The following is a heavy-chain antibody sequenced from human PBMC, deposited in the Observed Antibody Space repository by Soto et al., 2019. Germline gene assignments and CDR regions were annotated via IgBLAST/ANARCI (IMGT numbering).Heavy chain of an antibody. CDR3: VCPRKPPDGSGSYYKYNWFDP. CDR2: IIPIFGTA. Sequence: SVKVSCKASGGTFSSYAISWVRQAPGQGLEWMGGIIPIFGTANYAQKFQGRVTITADESTSTAYMELSSLRSEDTAVYYCVCPRKPPDGSGSYYKYNWFDPWGQGTLVTVSS. CDR1: GGTFSSYA. D-gene: IGHD3-10*01. J-gene: IGHJ5*02. V-gene: IGHV1-69*13.